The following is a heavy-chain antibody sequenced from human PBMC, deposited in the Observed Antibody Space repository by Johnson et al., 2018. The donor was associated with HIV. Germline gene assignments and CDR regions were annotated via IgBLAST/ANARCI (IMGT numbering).Heavy chain of an antibody. CDR1: GFNFSNYA. Sequence: VQLVESWGGLVQPGGSLRLSCAATGFNFSNYAMHWVRQAPGKGLEWVSATTPSGGGTYYADSVKGRFTISRDNSKNTLYLQMNSLRAEDTAVYYCARGTGTDDAFDIWGQGTLVTLSS. CDR3: ARGTGTDDAFDI. D-gene: IGHD1-1*01. J-gene: IGHJ3*02. CDR2: TTPSGGGT. V-gene: IGHV3-23*04.